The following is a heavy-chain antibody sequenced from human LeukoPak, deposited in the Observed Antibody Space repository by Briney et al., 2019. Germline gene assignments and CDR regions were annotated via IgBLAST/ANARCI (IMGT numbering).Heavy chain of an antibody. D-gene: IGHD6-19*01. CDR1: GGTFSSYA. Sequence: AASVKVSCKASGGTFSSYAISWVRQAPGQGLEWMGGIIPIFGTANYAQKLQGRVTMTTDTSTSTAYMELRSLRSDDTAVYYCARDQRRYSSGNWFDPWGQGTLVTVSS. V-gene: IGHV1-69*05. CDR2: IIPIFGTA. CDR3: ARDQRRYSSGNWFDP. J-gene: IGHJ5*02.